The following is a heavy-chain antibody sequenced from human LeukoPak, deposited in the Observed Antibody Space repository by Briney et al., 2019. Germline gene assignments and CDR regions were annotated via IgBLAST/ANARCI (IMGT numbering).Heavy chain of an antibody. J-gene: IGHJ4*02. CDR1: GFTFSSFW. CDR2: IKQDGSER. V-gene: IGHV3-7*03. D-gene: IGHD5-18*01. Sequence: GGSLRLSCAASGFTFSSFWMNWVRQAPGKGLEWVANIKQDGSERNYVDSVKGRSTISRDNAKNSLFLQMNSLRVEDTAIYYCARGGTRGYSPVDYWGQGILVTVPS. CDR3: ARGGTRGYSPVDY.